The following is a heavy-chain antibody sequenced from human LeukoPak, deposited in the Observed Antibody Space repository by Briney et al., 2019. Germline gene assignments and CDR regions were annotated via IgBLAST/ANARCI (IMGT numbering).Heavy chain of an antibody. Sequence: GGSLRLSCAASGFTFKNNWMAWVRQAPGKGLEWLANIKEDGSVKNYVDSVKGRFTISRDYSENTLYLQMSSLRAEDTAVYYCARSDYSANYFDYWGQGTLVTVSS. V-gene: IGHV3-7*01. J-gene: IGHJ4*02. CDR2: IKEDGSVK. CDR1: GFTFKNNW. CDR3: ARSDYSANYFDY. D-gene: IGHD4-11*01.